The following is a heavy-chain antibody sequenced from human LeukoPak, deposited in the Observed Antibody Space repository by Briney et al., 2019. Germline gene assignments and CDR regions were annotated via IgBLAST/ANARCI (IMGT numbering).Heavy chain of an antibody. D-gene: IGHD7-27*01. Sequence: KSSETLCLTCTISGGSVSDYYWSWIRQSPGKGLEWIGYIYYTGSTTYSPSLKSRVTISADTSKNQFSLKLSSVTAADTAVYYCASRKLGNDYWGQGTLVTVSS. V-gene: IGHV4-59*02. CDR1: GGSVSDYY. CDR3: ASRKLGNDY. J-gene: IGHJ4*02. CDR2: IYYTGST.